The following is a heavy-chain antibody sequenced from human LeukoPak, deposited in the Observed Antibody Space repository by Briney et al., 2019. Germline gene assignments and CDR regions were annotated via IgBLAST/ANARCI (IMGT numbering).Heavy chain of an antibody. V-gene: IGHV1-2*02. J-gene: IGHJ3*02. CDR1: GYTFTGYY. Sequence: EASVEVSCKASGYTFTGYYMHWVRQAPGQGLEWMGWINPNSGGTNYAQKFQGRVTMTRDTSISTAYMELSRLRSDDTAVYYCARGGSSGWYRGAFDIWGQGTMVTVSS. CDR3: ARGGSSGWYRGAFDI. D-gene: IGHD6-19*01. CDR2: INPNSGGT.